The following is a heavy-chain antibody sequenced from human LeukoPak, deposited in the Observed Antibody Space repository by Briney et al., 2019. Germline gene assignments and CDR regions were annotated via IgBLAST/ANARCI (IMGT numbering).Heavy chain of an antibody. Sequence: SETLSLTCAVYGGSFSDYYWSWIRQPPGKGLEWMGEINHSGGTNYNPSLKSRVTTSVDTSKNQFSLNLSSVTAADTAVYYCARNRYSTGRKVYFDYWGQGTRVTVSS. J-gene: IGHJ4*02. V-gene: IGHV4-34*01. CDR3: ARNRYSTGRKVYFDY. CDR2: INHSGGT. CDR1: GGSFSDYY. D-gene: IGHD6-19*01.